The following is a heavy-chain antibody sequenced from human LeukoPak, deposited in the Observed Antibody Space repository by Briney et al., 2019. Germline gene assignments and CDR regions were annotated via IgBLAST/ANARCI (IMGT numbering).Heavy chain of an antibody. CDR1: GGSFSGYY. V-gene: IGHV4-34*01. CDR2: INHSGSA. D-gene: IGHD3-3*01. Sequence: PSETLSLTCAVYGGSFSGYYWSWIRQPPGKGLEWIGEINHSGSANHNPSLKSRVTISVDTSKNQFSLKLSSVTAADTAVYYCARVGDFWSGCYFDYWGQGTLVTVSS. J-gene: IGHJ4*02. CDR3: ARVGDFWSGCYFDY.